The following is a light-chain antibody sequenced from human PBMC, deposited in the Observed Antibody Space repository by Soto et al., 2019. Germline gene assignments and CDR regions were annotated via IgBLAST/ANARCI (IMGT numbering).Light chain of an antibody. CDR3: QQRRNWPPA. CDR1: QSVSSY. Sequence: EIVLTQSPATLSLSPGERATLSCRASQSVSSYLAWYQQKPGQAPRLLIYDASNRATGIQARFSGNGSRTDFTLTISSLEPEDFAIYYCQQRRNWPPAFGQGTKLGIK. CDR2: DAS. V-gene: IGKV3-11*01. J-gene: IGKJ2*01.